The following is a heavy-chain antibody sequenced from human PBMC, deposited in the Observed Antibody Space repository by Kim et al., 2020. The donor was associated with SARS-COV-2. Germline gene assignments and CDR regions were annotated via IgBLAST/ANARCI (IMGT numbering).Heavy chain of an antibody. J-gene: IGHJ5*02. D-gene: IGHD6-19*01. V-gene: IGHV1-69*04. CDR3: ARGVSGWYWFDP. Sequence: NNAQEFKGRATFTADKSTSTSYMELSRLRSEDTAVYYCARGVSGWYWFDPWGQGTLVTVSS.